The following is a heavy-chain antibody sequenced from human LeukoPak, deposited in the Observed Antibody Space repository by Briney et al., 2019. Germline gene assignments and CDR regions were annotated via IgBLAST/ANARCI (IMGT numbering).Heavy chain of an antibody. D-gene: IGHD3-22*01. CDR1: GFTFSSYW. Sequence: GGSLRLSCAASGFTFSSYWMHWVRQAPGKGLEWVSRINTDGSSTSYADSVKGRFTISRDNAKNTLYLQMNSLRAEDTAVYYCARGAAGDYYDSSGYLFDYWGQGTLVTVSS. V-gene: IGHV3-74*01. J-gene: IGHJ4*02. CDR2: INTDGSST. CDR3: ARGAAGDYYDSSGYLFDY.